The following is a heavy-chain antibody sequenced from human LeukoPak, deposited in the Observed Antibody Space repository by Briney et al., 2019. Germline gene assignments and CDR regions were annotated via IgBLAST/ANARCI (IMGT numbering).Heavy chain of an antibody. CDR2: IIPIFGTA. Sequence: ASVKVSCKASGGTFSIYAISWVRQAPGQGLEWMGGIIPIFGTANYAQKFQGRVTITADESTSTAYMELSSLRSEDTAVYYCARSFYYDFWSGYTFDYWGQGTLVTVSP. J-gene: IGHJ4*02. CDR1: GGTFSIYA. CDR3: ARSFYYDFWSGYTFDY. D-gene: IGHD3-3*01. V-gene: IGHV1-69*01.